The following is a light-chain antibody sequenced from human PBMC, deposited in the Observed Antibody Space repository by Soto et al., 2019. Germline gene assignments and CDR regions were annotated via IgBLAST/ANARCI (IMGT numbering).Light chain of an antibody. CDR1: QSVSSN. Sequence: EIVMTQSPATLSVSPGERATLSCRASQSVSSNLAWYQQKPGQAPRLLIYGASTRATGIPARFSGSGSGTEFTLTISSLQSEDFAVYYCQSDVWTFCQGTNVDIK. V-gene: IGKV3-15*01. CDR3: QSDVWT. J-gene: IGKJ1*01. CDR2: GAS.